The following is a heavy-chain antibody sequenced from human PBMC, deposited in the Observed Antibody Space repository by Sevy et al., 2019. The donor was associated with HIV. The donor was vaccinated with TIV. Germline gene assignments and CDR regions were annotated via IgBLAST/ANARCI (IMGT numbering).Heavy chain of an antibody. CDR3: ARNGCSSTSCHYGMDV. V-gene: IGHV3-7*03. CDR1: GFTFSSYW. J-gene: IGHJ6*02. CDR2: IKQDGSEK. D-gene: IGHD2-2*01. Sequence: WGSLRLSCAASGFTFSSYWMSWVRQAPAKGLEWVANIKQDGSEKYYVDSVKGRFTISRDNAKNSLYLQMNSLRAEDTAVYYCARNGCSSTSCHYGMDVGGQGTTVTVSS.